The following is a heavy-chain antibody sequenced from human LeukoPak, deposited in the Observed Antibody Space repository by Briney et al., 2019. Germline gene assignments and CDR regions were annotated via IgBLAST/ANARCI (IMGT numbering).Heavy chain of an antibody. Sequence: PGGSLRLSCAASGFTFDDYGMSWVRHAPGKGLEWVSGINWNGGSTVYADSVKGRFTISRDNAKNSLYLQMNSLRAKDTALYYCARGGITIFGVVIHSDYWGQGTLVTVSS. D-gene: IGHD3-3*01. CDR3: ARGGITIFGVVIHSDY. CDR2: INWNGGST. J-gene: IGHJ4*02. V-gene: IGHV3-20*04. CDR1: GFTFDDYG.